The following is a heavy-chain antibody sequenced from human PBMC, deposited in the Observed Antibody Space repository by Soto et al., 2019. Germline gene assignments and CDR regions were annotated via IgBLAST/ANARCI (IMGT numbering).Heavy chain of an antibody. CDR3: ARHRDTSSRYLLPDY. D-gene: IGHD6-13*01. CDR1: GGSNSSGGHY. Sequence: PSETRSLTCTVSGGSNSSGGHYWGWIRHPPGKGLEWIGNIYYRGNTYYDPSLRSRVTISVDTSKNQFSLKVTSLTAADTAVYYCARHRDTSSRYLLPDYWGQGILVTVSS. V-gene: IGHV4-39*01. CDR2: IYYRGNT. J-gene: IGHJ4*02.